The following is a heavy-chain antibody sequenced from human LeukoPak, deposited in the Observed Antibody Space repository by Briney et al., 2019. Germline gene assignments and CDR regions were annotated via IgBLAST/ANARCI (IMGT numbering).Heavy chain of an antibody. Sequence: SQTLSLTCTISGERVSSNGAAWNWIRQSPSRGLEWLGRTYYRSKWYNEYAPSVKGRITISPDTSKNQFSLQLNSVTPEDTAVYYRVRGNYNFDYWGQGTPVTVSS. V-gene: IGHV6-1*01. D-gene: IGHD1-7*01. CDR1: GERVSSNGAA. J-gene: IGHJ4*02. CDR3: VRGNYNFDY. CDR2: TYYRSKWYN.